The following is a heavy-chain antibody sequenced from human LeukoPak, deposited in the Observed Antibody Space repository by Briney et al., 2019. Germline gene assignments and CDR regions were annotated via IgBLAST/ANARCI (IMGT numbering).Heavy chain of an antibody. CDR3: AREDSSGWSAFDI. CDR2: IYHSGST. Sequence: SETLSLTCAVSGGSISSSNWWSWVRQPPGKGLEWIGEIYHSGSTNYNPSLKSRVTISVDTSKNQLSLKLSSVTAADTAMYYCAREDSSGWSAFDIWGHGTVVTVSS. D-gene: IGHD6-19*01. V-gene: IGHV4-4*02. CDR1: GGSISSSNW. J-gene: IGHJ3*02.